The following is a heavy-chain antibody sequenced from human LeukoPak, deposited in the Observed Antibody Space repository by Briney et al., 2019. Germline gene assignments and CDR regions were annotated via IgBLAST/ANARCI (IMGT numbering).Heavy chain of an antibody. J-gene: IGHJ6*02. CDR2: IIPIFGTA. D-gene: IGHD3-22*01. CDR1: GYTFTSYA. V-gene: IGHV1-69*13. CDR3: ARQVVVPYYYGMDV. Sequence: SVKVSCKASGYTFTSYAISWVRQAPGQGLEWMGGIIPIFGTANYAQKFQGRVTITADESTSTAYMELSSLRSEDTAVYYCARQVVVPYYYGMDVWGQGTTVTVSS.